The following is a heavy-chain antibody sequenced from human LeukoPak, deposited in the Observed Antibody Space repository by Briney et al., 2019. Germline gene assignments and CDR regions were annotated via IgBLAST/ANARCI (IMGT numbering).Heavy chain of an antibody. CDR3: ARGDYYVDS. J-gene: IGHJ4*02. V-gene: IGHV7-4-1*02. CDR1: GYIFSTYA. Sequence: ASVKVSFTASGYIFSTYAMNWVRQAPGQGLEWMGWINTNTGDPTYSQGFTGRFVFSLDTSVSTAYLQISSLRAEDTAVYYCARGDYYVDSWGQRALVTASS. D-gene: IGHD3-10*01. CDR2: INTNTGDP.